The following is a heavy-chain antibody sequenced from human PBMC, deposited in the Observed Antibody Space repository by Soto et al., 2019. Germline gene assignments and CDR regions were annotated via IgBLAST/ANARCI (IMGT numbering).Heavy chain of an antibody. J-gene: IGHJ6*02. D-gene: IGHD4-17*01. CDR1: GFTFSSYG. Sequence: PGGSLRLSCAASGFTFSSYGMHWVRQAPGKGLEWVAVIWYDGSNKYYADSVKGRFTISRDNSKNTLYLQMNSLRAEDTAVYYCANPGSTVTTIFWGMDVWGQGTTVTVSS. CDR2: IWYDGSNK. CDR3: ANPGSTVTTIFWGMDV. V-gene: IGHV3-33*06.